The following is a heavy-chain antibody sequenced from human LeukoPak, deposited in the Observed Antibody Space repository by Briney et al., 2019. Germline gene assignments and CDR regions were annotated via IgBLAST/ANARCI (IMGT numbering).Heavy chain of an antibody. CDR3: AKTSRGYSGYDSPFDY. V-gene: IGHV3-74*01. Sequence: GGSLRLSCAASGFTFSRYWMHWVRHAPGKGLVWVARINTDGSSTSYADSVKGRFTISRDNSKNTLYLQMNSLRAEDTAVYYCAKTSRGYSGYDSPFDYWGQGTLVTVS. CDR1: GFTFSRYW. D-gene: IGHD5-12*01. J-gene: IGHJ4*02. CDR2: INTDGSST.